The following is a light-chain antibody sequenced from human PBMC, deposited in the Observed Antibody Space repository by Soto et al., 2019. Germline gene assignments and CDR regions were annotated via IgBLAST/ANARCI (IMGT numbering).Light chain of an antibody. J-gene: IGKJ5*01. V-gene: IGKV3-15*01. CDR2: RVS. CDR1: QAVGSL. CDR3: QQYYHWPIT. Sequence: EVVMTQSPATLSVSPGEGATLSCRASQAVGSLVAWYQQKPGQAPRLLIYRVSTRATDIAARFTGSGSGTDFTLSISSLQTEDFAVYYCQQYYHWPITFGPGTRLEIK.